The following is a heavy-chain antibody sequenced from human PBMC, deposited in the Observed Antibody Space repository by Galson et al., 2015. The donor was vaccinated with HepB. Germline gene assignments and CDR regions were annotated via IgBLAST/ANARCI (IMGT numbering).Heavy chain of an antibody. D-gene: IGHD3-3*01. CDR1: GFTFSSYA. J-gene: IGHJ6*02. CDR2: ISSNGGST. V-gene: IGHV3-64D*06. Sequence: SLRLSCAASGFTFSSYAMHWVRQAPGKGLEYVSAISSNGGSTYYADSVKGRFTIPRDNSKNTLYLQMSSLRAEDTAVYYCVKGYYDFWSGRGMDVWGQGTTVTVSS. CDR3: VKGYYDFWSGRGMDV.